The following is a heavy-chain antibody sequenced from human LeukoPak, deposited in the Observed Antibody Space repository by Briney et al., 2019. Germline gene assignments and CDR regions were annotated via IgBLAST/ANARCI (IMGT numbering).Heavy chain of an antibody. Sequence: PGGSLRLSCGAFGFTFSTYAMSWVRQAPGKGLEWVSGISDSGGSRHFADSVKGRFTISRDNSKNTLYLQMNSLRAEDTAVYYCAKVISSYGHAFDIWGQGTMVTVSS. CDR1: GFTFSTYA. J-gene: IGHJ3*02. CDR2: ISDSGGSR. CDR3: AKVISSYGHAFDI. D-gene: IGHD3-10*01. V-gene: IGHV3-23*01.